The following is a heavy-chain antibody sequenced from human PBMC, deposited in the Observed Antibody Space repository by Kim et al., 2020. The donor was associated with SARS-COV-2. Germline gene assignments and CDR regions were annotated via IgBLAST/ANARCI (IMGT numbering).Heavy chain of an antibody. J-gene: IGHJ4*02. CDR3: TTSFDY. CDR2: IKTKSDAGTI. Sequence: GGSLRLSCATSGFSFSQAWMSWVRQAPGKGLEWVGRIKTKSDAGTIEYAALVKDRFTISRDDSRSMLYLQMDSLKTEDTGVYYCTTSFDYWVQGVPVTVSS. V-gene: IGHV3-15*01. CDR1: GFSFSQAW.